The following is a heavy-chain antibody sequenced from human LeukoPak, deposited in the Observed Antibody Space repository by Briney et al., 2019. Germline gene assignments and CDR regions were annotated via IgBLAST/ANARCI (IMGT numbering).Heavy chain of an antibody. CDR1: GFTFSSYA. CDR2: ISYDGSNK. V-gene: IGHV3-30-3*01. D-gene: IGHD6-19*01. J-gene: IGHJ5*02. Sequence: GGSLRLSCAASGFTFSSYAMHWVRQAPGKGLEWVAVISYDGSNKYYADSVKGRFTISRDNSKNTLYLQMNSLRAEDTAVYYCVKGGIAVANWFDPWGQGTLVTVSS. CDR3: VKGGIAVANWFDP.